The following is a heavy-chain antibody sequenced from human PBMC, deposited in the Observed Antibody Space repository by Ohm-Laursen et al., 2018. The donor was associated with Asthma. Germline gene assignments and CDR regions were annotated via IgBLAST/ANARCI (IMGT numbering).Heavy chain of an antibody. V-gene: IGHV3-33*01. J-gene: IGHJ4*02. Sequence: SLRLSCTASGFTFSSYGMHWVRQAPGKGLEWVAVIWYDGSNKYYADSVKGRFTISRDNSKNTLYLQMNSLRAEDTAVYYCARGGVVVVDSEGQFDYWGQGTLVTVSS. CDR3: ARGGVVVVDSEGQFDY. CDR2: IWYDGSNK. D-gene: IGHD2-15*01. CDR1: GFTFSSYG.